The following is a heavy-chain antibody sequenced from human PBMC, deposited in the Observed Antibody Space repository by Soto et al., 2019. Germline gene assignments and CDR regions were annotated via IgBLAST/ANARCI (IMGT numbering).Heavy chain of an antibody. J-gene: IGHJ6*02. D-gene: IGHD3-3*02. CDR1: GFTFRDHS. CDR2: ITGSAGST. Sequence: PGGSLRLSCAASGFTFRDHSMSWVRQAPGKGLEWVSAITGSAGSTYYADSVEGRFSISRHNSKNTLYLQMNSLRAEDTAVYYCARDLATNYGMDVWGQGTTVTVSS. CDR3: ARDLATNYGMDV. V-gene: IGHV3-23*01.